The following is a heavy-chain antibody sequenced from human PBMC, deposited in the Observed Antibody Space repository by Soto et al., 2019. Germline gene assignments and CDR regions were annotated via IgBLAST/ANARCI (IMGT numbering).Heavy chain of an antibody. V-gene: IGHV4-39*01. J-gene: IGHJ4*02. D-gene: IGHD5-18*01. CDR3: ETNGLRYSQIDY. Sequence: SETLSLTCTVSGGSISSSSFYWGWIRQSPGKGLEWIGSLYYSASTSYYNPSLKSRVTISVDTSKNQFSLKLTSVTAADTAVYYCETNGLRYSQIDYWGQGTLVTVSS. CDR2: LYYSAST. CDR1: GGSISSSSFY.